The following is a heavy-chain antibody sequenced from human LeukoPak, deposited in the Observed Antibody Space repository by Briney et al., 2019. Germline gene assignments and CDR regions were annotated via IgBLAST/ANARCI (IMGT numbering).Heavy chain of an antibody. Sequence: SETLSLTCAVYGGSFSGYYWSWIRQPPGKGLEWIGEVNHSGSTNYNPSLKSRVTISVDTSKNQFSLKLSSVTAADTAVYYCARGRSYWGQGTLVTVSS. V-gene: IGHV4-34*01. CDR1: GGSFSGYY. CDR2: VNHSGST. CDR3: ARGRSY. J-gene: IGHJ4*02.